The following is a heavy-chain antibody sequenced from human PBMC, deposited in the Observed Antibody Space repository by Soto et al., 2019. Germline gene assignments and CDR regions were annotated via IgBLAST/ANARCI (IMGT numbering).Heavy chain of an antibody. D-gene: IGHD3-9*01. CDR3: ARVRGVDSCEF. Sequence: PSETLSLICTGSAGSVDPFYSNWIRQPPGKGLEWIGYILASETTSYNPSLKSRVTISLDTSKNEFSLRRTSVTAAATALHHCARVRGVDSCEFWGQGTMVAVSS. V-gene: IGHV4-59*02. J-gene: IGHJ3*01. CDR2: ILASETT. CDR1: AGSVDPFY.